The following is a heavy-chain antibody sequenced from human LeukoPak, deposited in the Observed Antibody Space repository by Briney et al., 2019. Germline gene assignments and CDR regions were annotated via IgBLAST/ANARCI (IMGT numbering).Heavy chain of an antibody. Sequence: GGSLRLSCAASGVSFSCYGMHWVRQAPGKGLEWVAVMSYDGNNKYHADPVKGRFTVSRDNFKNTLYLEMNALRAEDTAVYYCAKGPVSGSRSPLDYWGQGTLVTVSS. D-gene: IGHD1-26*01. CDR2: MSYDGNNK. CDR3: AKGPVSGSRSPLDY. J-gene: IGHJ4*02. CDR1: GVSFSCYG. V-gene: IGHV3-30*18.